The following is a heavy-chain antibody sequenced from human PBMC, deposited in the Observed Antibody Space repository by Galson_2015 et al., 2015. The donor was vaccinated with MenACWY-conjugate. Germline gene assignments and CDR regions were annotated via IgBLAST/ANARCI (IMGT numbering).Heavy chain of an antibody. V-gene: IGHV3-11*03. CDR2: ISSSSSYT. CDR1: GFTFSDYY. Sequence: SLRLSCAASGFTFSDYYMGWIRQAPGKGLEWVSYISSSSSYTNYADSVKGRFTISRDNAKNSLYLQMNSLRAEDTAVYYCARLAPYYYVDYWGQGTLVTVSS. D-gene: IGHD3-10*02. J-gene: IGHJ4*02. CDR3: ARLAPYYYVDY.